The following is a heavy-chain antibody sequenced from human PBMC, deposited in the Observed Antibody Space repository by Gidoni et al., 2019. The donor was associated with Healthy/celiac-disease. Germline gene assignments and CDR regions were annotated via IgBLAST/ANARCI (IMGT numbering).Heavy chain of an antibody. CDR1: SSYG. CDR2: IWYDGSNK. J-gene: IGHJ4*02. V-gene: IGHV3-33*01. CDR3: ARGTMVRGVREYIDY. D-gene: IGHD3-10*01. Sequence: SSYGMHWVRQAPGKGLEWVAVIWYDGSNKYYADSVKGRFTISRDNSKNTLYLQMNSLRAEDTAVYYCARGTMVRGVREYIDYWGQGTLVTVSS.